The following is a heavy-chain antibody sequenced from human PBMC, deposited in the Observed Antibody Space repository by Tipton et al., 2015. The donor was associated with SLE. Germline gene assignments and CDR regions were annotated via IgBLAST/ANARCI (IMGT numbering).Heavy chain of an antibody. V-gene: IGHV1-8*01. CDR3: GLSCSSPTFTIS. J-gene: IGHJ5*02. Sequence: QLVQSGAEVKKPGASVKVSCKASGYTFTSYDINWVRQATGQGLEWMGWMNPNSGNTGYAQKFQGRVTMTRNTSISTAYMELSSLRSEDQPMYYCGLSCSSPTFTISWAQFTLVTVST. CDR2: MNPNSGNT. CDR1: GYTFTSYD. D-gene: IGHD2-2*01.